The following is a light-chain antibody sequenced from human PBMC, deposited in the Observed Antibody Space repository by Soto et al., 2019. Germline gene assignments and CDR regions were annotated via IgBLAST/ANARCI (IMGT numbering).Light chain of an antibody. CDR2: KVS. CDR3: MQGTNWPWT. J-gene: IGKJ1*01. V-gene: IGKV2-30*02. Sequence: DVVMTQSPLSLPVTLGQPASISCRSSQSLIHSDGDTYLNWFQQRPGQSPRRLIYKVSDRDSGVPDRLTGSGSGTDFTLKISRVEAEDVGVYYCMQGTNWPWTFGQGTEVEIK. CDR1: QSLIHSDGDTY.